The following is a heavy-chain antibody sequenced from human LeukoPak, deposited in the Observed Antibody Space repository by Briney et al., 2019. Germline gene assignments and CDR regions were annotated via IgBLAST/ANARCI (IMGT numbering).Heavy chain of an antibody. CDR3: ARLPGAPTYYHYGMDV. D-gene: IGHD2-2*01. CDR2: IYYSGST. J-gene: IGHJ6*02. V-gene: IGHV4-59*01. Sequence: SETLSLTCTVSGGSISSYYWSWIRQPPGKGLEWIGYIYYSGSTNYNPSLKSRVTISVDTSKNQFSLKLSSVTAADTAVYYCARLPGAPTYYHYGMDVWGQGTTVTVSS. CDR1: GGSISSYY.